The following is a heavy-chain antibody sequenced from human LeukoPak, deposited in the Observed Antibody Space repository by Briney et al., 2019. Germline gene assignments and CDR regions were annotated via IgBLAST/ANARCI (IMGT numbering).Heavy chain of an antibody. CDR3: ARDVGPSSRWYGYFQH. Sequence: GGSLRLSCAASGFTFSSYWMSWVRQAPGKGLEWVANIKQDGSEKYYVDSVKGRFTISRDNAKNSLYLQMNSLRAEDTAVYYCARDVGPSSRWYGYFQHWGQGTLVTVSS. CDR2: IKQDGSEK. J-gene: IGHJ1*01. D-gene: IGHD6-13*01. CDR1: GFTFSSYW. V-gene: IGHV3-7*01.